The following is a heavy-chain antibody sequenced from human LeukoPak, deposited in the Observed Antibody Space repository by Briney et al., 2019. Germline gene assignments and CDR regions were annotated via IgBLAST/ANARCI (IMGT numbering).Heavy chain of an antibody. D-gene: IGHD3-10*01. CDR3: ARVRTDYYGSGSYSANWFDP. CDR1: GFTFSSYW. CDR2: IKQDGSEK. Sequence: PGGSLRLSCVASGFTFSSYWMSWVRQAPGKGLEWVANIKQDGSEKYYVDSVKGRFTISRDNAKNSLYLQMNSLRAEDTAVYYCARVRTDYYGSGSYSANWFDPWGQGTLVTVSS. V-gene: IGHV3-7*01. J-gene: IGHJ5*02.